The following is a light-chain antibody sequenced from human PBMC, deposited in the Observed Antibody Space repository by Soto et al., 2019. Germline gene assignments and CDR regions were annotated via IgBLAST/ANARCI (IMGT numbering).Light chain of an antibody. Sequence: QSALTQPRSVSGSPGQSVTISCTGTSSDVGGYNYVSRYQQHPGKAPKLMIYDVSKRPSGVPDRFSGSKSGNTASLTISGLQAEDEADYYCCSYAGSYTFEVVFGGGTQLTVL. V-gene: IGLV2-11*01. CDR3: CSYAGSYTFEVV. CDR2: DVS. CDR1: SSDVGGYNY. J-gene: IGLJ2*01.